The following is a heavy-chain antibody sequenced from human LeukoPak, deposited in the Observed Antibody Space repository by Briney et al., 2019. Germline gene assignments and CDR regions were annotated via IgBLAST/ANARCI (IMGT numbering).Heavy chain of an antibody. V-gene: IGHV3-7*01. Sequence: GGSLRLSCAASGFPLSTFWMSWVRQAPGKGLEWVANIKKDGSEKYYVDSVKGRFTISTDNAKNSLYLQMNSLRAEDTAVYYCARAGITISGVVIRDYYYYYMDVWGKGTTVTVSS. CDR3: ARAGITISGVVIRDYYYYYMDV. CDR1: GFPLSTFW. D-gene: IGHD3-3*01. CDR2: IKKDGSEK. J-gene: IGHJ6*03.